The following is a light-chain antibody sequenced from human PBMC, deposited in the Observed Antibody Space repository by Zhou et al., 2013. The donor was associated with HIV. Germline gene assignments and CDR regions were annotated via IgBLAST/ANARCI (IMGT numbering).Light chain of an antibody. CDR1: QSVSRY. CDR2: DAS. Sequence: EIVLTQSPATLSLSPGERATLSCRASQSVSRYLAWHQQKPGQAPRLLIYDASNRASGIPDRFSGSGSGTDFTLVISRLEPEDFAVYYCQQYARSPFTFGPGTTVD. J-gene: IGKJ3*01. V-gene: IGKV3-11*01. CDR3: QQYARSPFT.